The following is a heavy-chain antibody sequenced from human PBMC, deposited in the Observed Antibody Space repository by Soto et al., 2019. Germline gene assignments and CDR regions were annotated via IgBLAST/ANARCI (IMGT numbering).Heavy chain of an antibody. CDR1: GYTFTSYD. CDR3: ARDRYCSGGSCSGDFDY. CDR2: MNPNSGNT. J-gene: IGHJ4*02. D-gene: IGHD2-15*01. Sequence: WAPVKVSCKASGYTFTSYDINWGRQATGQGLEWMGWMNPNSGNTGYAQKFQGRVTMTRNTSISTAYMELSSLRSEDTAVYYCARDRYCSGGSCSGDFDYWGQGTLVTVSS. V-gene: IGHV1-8*01.